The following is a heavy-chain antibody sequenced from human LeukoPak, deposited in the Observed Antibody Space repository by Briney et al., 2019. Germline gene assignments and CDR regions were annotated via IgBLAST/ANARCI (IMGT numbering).Heavy chain of an antibody. J-gene: IGHJ4*02. CDR2: ISGSGGST. V-gene: IGHV3-23*01. CDR3: AKDVRLWFGELSCFDY. CDR1: GFTFSSYA. Sequence: GGSLSLSCAASGFTFSSYAMSWVRQAPGKGLEWVSAISGSGGSTYYADSVKGRFTISRDNSKNTLYLQMNSLRAEDTAVYYCAKDVRLWFGELSCFDYWGQGTLVTVSS. D-gene: IGHD3-10*01.